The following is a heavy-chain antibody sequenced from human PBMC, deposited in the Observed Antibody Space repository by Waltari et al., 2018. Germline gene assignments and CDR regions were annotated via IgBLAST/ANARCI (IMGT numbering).Heavy chain of an antibody. J-gene: IGHJ4*02. CDR2: INPKTGGT. V-gene: IGHV1-2*02. Sequence: VQLVQSGADVKQTGASMNVSCMTSGYTLTAYYMHWVRQAPGQGLEWMGWINPKTGGTNYAQNFRGRVTMTRDTSSSTAFLEMTSLSFGETAVYYCASSATYWGEFFEHWGQGSLITVSS. CDR3: ASSATYWGEFFEH. CDR1: GYTLTAYY. D-gene: IGHD7-27*01.